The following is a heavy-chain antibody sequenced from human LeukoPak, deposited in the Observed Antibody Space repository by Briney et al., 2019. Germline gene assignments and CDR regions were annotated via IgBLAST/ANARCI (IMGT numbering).Heavy chain of an antibody. CDR3: ARAYYCVTLRGYSGGWFGP. Sequence: ASVKVSCKASGGTFSSYAISSVRQAPGQGLEWMGGIIPIFGTANYAQKFQGRVTITADESTSTAYMELSSLRSEDTAVYYCARAYYCVTLRGYSGGWFGPWGQGTLVTVSS. CDR1: GGTFSSYA. J-gene: IGHJ5*02. V-gene: IGHV1-69*13. CDR2: IIPIFGTA. D-gene: IGHD3-9*01.